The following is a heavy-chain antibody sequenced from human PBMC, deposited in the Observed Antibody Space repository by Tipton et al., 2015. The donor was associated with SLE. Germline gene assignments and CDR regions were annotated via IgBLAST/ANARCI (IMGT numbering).Heavy chain of an antibody. CDR1: GGSFSGYY. CDR2: INHSGST. CDR3: ARFLHIGGYFDL. J-gene: IGHJ4*02. D-gene: IGHD2-21*01. Sequence: TLSLTCAVYGGSFSGYYWSWIRQPPGKGLEWIGEINHSGSTNYNPSLKSRVTISVDTSKNHFSLRLKSVTAADTAVYFCARFLHIGGYFDLWGQGALVTVAS. V-gene: IGHV4-34*01.